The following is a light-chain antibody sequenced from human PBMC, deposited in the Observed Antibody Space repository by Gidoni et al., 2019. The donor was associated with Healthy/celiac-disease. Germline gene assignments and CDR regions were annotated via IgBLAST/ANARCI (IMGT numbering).Light chain of an antibody. CDR1: QSIGSY. V-gene: IGKV1-39*01. Sequence: DTKRTRSQSSLSASVGDRVTITCGASQSIGSYLNWCQQKPGKAPKLLIYAASSLQSGVPSRFSGSGSGTDFTLTISSLQPEDFATYYCQQSYSTPQYTFGQGTKLEIK. CDR2: AAS. J-gene: IGKJ2*01. CDR3: QQSYSTPQYT.